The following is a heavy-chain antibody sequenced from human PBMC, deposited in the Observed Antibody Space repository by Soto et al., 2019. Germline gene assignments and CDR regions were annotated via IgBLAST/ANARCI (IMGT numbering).Heavy chain of an antibody. CDR1: GFTFSSYG. Sequence: QVQLVESGGGVVQPGRSLRLSCAASGFTFSSYGMHWVRQAPDKGLEWVAVIWYDGNDKYYADFVKGRFTISRDNAKNTVSLQMNSLRAEDTAVYYCARDRHSSSSGYFEYWGQGTLVTVSS. V-gene: IGHV3-33*01. CDR3: ARDRHSSSSGYFEY. D-gene: IGHD6-6*01. J-gene: IGHJ4*02. CDR2: IWYDGNDK.